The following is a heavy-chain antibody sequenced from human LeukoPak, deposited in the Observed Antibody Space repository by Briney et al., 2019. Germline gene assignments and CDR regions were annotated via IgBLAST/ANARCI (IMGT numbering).Heavy chain of an antibody. CDR1: GGSISSSSYY. D-gene: IGHD5-18*01. CDR3: ARQVLQLWNSVDS. V-gene: IGHV4-39*07. CDR2: IYYSGST. Sequence: SETLSLTCTVSGGSISSSSYYWGWIRQPPGKGLEWIGSIYYSGSTYYNPSLKSRVTISVDTSKNQFSLKLSSVTAADTAVYYCARQVLQLWNSVDSWGQGTLVTVSS. J-gene: IGHJ4*02.